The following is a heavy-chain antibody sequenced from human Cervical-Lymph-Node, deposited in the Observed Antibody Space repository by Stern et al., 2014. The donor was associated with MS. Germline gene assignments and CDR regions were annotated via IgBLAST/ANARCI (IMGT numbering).Heavy chain of an antibody. J-gene: IGHJ3*02. CDR2: VYWDDDK. V-gene: IGHV2-5*02. CDR3: AHRFRFTMFGLVIQGDAFDI. D-gene: IGHD3-3*01. Sequence: QITLKESGPTLVRPTQTLTLTCTFSGFSLTTSGVGVAWIRQPPGKALEFLALVYWDDDKRYSPSLKSRLSIPRDPSKNQVVLKMTNMDLGDTATYYCAHRFRFTMFGLVIQGDAFDIWGQGTMVAVSS. CDR1: GFSLTTSGVG.